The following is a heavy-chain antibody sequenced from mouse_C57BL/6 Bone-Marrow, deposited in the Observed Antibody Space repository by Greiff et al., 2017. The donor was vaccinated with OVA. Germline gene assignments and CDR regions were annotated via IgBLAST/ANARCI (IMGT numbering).Heavy chain of an antibody. J-gene: IGHJ2*01. CDR1: GFNIKDDY. D-gene: IGHD2-4*01. CDR3: TTVYYDYDALFDY. V-gene: IGHV14-4*01. CDR2: IDPENGDT. Sequence: EVKLVESGAELVRPGASVKLSCTASGFNIKDDYMHWVKQRPEQGLEWIGWIDPENGDTEYASKFQGKATITADTSSNTAYLQLSSLTSEDTAVYYCTTVYYDYDALFDYWGQGTTLTVSS.